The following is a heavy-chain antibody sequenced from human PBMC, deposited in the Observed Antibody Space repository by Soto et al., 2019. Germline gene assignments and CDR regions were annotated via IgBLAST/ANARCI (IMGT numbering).Heavy chain of an antibody. V-gene: IGHV1-18*04. CDR2: ISAYNGNT. CDR3: ARDLVGATGYYYYYDMDV. J-gene: IGHJ6*02. CDR1: GYTFTSYG. Sequence: ASVKVFCKASGYTFTSYGISWVRQAPGQGLEWMGWISAYNGNTNYAQKLQGRVTMTTDTSTSTAYMELRSLRSDDTAVYYCARDLVGATGYYYYYDMDVWGQGTTVTVSS. D-gene: IGHD1-26*01.